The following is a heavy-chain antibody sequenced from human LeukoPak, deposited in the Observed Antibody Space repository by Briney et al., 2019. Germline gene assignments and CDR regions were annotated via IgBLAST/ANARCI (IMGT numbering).Heavy chain of an antibody. D-gene: IGHD6-13*01. CDR3: AKDPTAGYSSSWYDSAYFDY. J-gene: IGHJ4*02. V-gene: IGHV3-11*01. CDR1: GFTFSDYY. CDR2: ISSSGSTI. Sequence: GGSLRLSCAASGFTFSDYYMSWIRQAPGKGLEWVSYISSSGSTIYYADSVKGRFTISRDNSKNTLYLQMNSLRAEDTAVYYCAKDPTAGYSSSWYDSAYFDYWGQGTLVTVSS.